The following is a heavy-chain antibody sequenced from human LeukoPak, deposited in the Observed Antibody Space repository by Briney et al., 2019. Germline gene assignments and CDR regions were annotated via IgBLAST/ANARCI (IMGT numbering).Heavy chain of an antibody. D-gene: IGHD1-26*01. J-gene: IGHJ4*02. V-gene: IGHV3-23*01. CDR2: ISGSGGST. Sequence: GGSLRLSCAASGFTFSSYAMSWVRQAPGKGLEWVSAISGSGGSTYYADSVKGRFTISRDNSKNTLYLQMNGLRAEDTAIYYCAKEYTGTFSPFPSYFDNWGQGTLVTVSS. CDR1: GFTFSSYA. CDR3: AKEYTGTFSPFPSYFDN.